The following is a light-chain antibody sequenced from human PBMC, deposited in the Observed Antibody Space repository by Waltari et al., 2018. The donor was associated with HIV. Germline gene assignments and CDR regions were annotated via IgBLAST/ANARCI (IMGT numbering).Light chain of an antibody. V-gene: IGLV2-14*01. Sequence: QSALTQPASVSGSPGQSITISCTGSSSDLGGYNSFSWYQQHPGQAPKLMIYEVNGRPSGISDRFSGSKSGNTASLTISGLQAEDEADYYCSSYTSTTTLYVFGPGTKVTVL. CDR2: EVN. CDR1: SSDLGGYNS. J-gene: IGLJ1*01. CDR3: SSYTSTTTLYV.